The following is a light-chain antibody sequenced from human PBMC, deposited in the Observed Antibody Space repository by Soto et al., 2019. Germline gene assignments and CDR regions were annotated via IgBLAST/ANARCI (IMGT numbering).Light chain of an antibody. CDR3: SSYTIGSNYV. Sequence: QSVLTHPASVSSSPGHSITISCTGTSSDVGTYDDVSWYRQHPGKAPRLLIYEVTNRPSGVSNRFSGSKSGDTASLTISGLQAEEEGDYYCSSYTIGSNYVFGSGTKVTVL. V-gene: IGLV2-14*01. J-gene: IGLJ1*01. CDR1: SSDVGTYDD. CDR2: EVT.